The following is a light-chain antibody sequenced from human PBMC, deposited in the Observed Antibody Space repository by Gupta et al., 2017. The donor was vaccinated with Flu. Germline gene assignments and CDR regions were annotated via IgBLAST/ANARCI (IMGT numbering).Light chain of an antibody. J-gene: IGKJ1*01. Sequence: VVMPQSPLSLPVTLGQPAFIPCRSTQSLVYSDGNTVLHWFQQRPGQSPRRLIYLVSHRESGVPDRFSGSGSGTEFTLKISRVEAEDVGVYFCMQGANWPWAFGQGTKVEIK. CDR1: QSLVYSDGNTV. V-gene: IGKV2-30*01. CDR3: MQGANWPWA. CDR2: LVS.